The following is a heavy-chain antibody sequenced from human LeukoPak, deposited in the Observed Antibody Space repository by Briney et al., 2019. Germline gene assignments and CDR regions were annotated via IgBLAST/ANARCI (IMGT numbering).Heavy chain of an antibody. D-gene: IGHD2-8*01. CDR1: RFPFSWYA. Sequence: GGSLRLSCSASRFPFSWYAMHWVRQAPGKGLEWMAFVSIDGSQEYYADSVKGRFTVSRDNSENMLFLQMNSLRGEDTAVYYCARDLGYCTNGVCHTRFDYWGQGTLVAVSS. CDR2: VSIDGSQE. V-gene: IGHV3-30-3*01. J-gene: IGHJ4*02. CDR3: ARDLGYCTNGVCHTRFDY.